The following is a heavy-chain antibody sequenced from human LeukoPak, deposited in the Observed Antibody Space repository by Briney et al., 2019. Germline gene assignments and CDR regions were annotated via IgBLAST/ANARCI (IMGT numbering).Heavy chain of an antibody. CDR2: IYYSGST. Sequence: SETLSLTCTVSGGSISSYNWSWIRPPPGKGLEWIVYIYYSGSTNYNPSLKSRVTISVDTSKNQFSLKLSSVTAADTAVYYCARDPGEGIGGWYPFDYWGQGTLVTVSS. J-gene: IGHJ4*02. CDR1: GGSISSYN. D-gene: IGHD6-19*01. CDR3: ARDPGEGIGGWYPFDY. V-gene: IGHV4-59*01.